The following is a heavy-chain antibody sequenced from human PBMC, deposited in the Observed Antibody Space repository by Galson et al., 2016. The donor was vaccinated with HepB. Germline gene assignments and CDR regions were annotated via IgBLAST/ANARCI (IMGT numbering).Heavy chain of an antibody. V-gene: IGHV1-18*01. CDR2: ISAYNGNT. CDR3: ARDWLVAVFDY. J-gene: IGHJ4*02. Sequence: SVKVSCKASGYTFASYGISWVRQAPGQGLEWMGWISAYNGNTNYAKKLQGRVTMTTDTSTSTAYMELRSLRSDDTAVYDRARDWLVAVFDYWGQGTLVTVSS. D-gene: IGHD6-19*01. CDR1: GYTFASYG.